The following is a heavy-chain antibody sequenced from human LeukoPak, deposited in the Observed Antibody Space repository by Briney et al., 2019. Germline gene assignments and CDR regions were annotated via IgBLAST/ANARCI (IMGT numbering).Heavy chain of an antibody. D-gene: IGHD3-22*01. CDR1: GFTFSSYW. J-gene: IGHJ1*01. CDR3: ARPADYYDSSGYRQGKYFQH. CDR2: INSDGSST. V-gene: IGHV3-74*01. Sequence: GGSLRLSCAASGFTFSSYWMHWVRQAPGKGLVWVSRINSDGSSTSYADSVKGRFTISRDNAKNTLYLQMNSLRAEDTAVYYCARPADYYDSSGYRQGKYFQHWGQGTLVTVSS.